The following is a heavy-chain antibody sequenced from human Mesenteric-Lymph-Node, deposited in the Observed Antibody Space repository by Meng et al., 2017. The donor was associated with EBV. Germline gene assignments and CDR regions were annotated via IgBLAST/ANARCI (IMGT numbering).Heavy chain of an antibody. CDR2: INPSRGST. V-gene: IGHV1-46*01. CDR3: TRVVYREFDP. CDR1: GYTFTSNH. J-gene: IGHJ5*02. Sequence: QVQPVRSGAGVKKPGASWKVSCKASGYTFTSNHIHWVRQAPGQGPEWMGLINPSRGSTSYAQKFQGRVTMTRDTSTSTVYMEVISLRSDDTAVYYCTRVVYREFDPWGQGTLVTVSS. D-gene: IGHD5/OR15-5a*01.